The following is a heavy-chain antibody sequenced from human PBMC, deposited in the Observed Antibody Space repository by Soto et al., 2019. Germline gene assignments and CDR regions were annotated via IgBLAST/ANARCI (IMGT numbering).Heavy chain of an antibody. Sequence: PSETLSLTCTVSSGSISHYYWSWIRQPAGKGLEWIGRIFTSGSTNYNPSLKRRVTISMETSKRQVSVRLTSVTAADTAVYYCVTLEERSPSGPQADFWGQGTLVTVS. D-gene: IGHD3-10*01. J-gene: IGHJ4*02. CDR1: SGSISHYY. CDR3: VTLEERSPSGPQADF. V-gene: IGHV4-4*07. CDR2: IFTSGST.